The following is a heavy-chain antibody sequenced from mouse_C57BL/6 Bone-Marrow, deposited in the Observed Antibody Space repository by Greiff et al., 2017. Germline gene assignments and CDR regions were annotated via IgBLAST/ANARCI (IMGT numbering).Heavy chain of an antibody. CDR3: ARDGNYVPYAMDY. CDR2: ISNGGGST. CDR1: GFTFSDYY. Sequence: EVMLVESGGGLVQPGGSLKLSCAASGFTFSDYYMYWVRQTPEKRLEWVAYISNGGGSTYYPDTVKGRFTISRDNAKNTLYLQMSRLKSEDTAMYYCARDGNYVPYAMDYWGQGTSVTVSS. D-gene: IGHD2-1*01. V-gene: IGHV5-12*01. J-gene: IGHJ4*01.